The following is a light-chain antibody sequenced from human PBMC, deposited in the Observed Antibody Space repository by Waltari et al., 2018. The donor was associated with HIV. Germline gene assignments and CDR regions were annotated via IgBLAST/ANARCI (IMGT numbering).Light chain of an antibody. V-gene: IGLV1-51*01. CDR3: GTWSSGLSAII. Sequence: QSALTQPPSVSAAPGQKVTISCSGSDSDIGSNYVTWYHQLPGTAPKLLIYDNSRRPSGIPDRFSGSKSGTSATLGITGLQTGDEGDFYCGTWSSGLSAIIFGGGTTLTVL. J-gene: IGLJ2*01. CDR2: DNS. CDR1: DSDIGSNY.